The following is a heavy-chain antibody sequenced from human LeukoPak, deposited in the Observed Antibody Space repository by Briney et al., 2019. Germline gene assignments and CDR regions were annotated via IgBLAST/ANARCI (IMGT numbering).Heavy chain of an antibody. D-gene: IGHD3-9*01. CDR1: GGSFSGYY. V-gene: IGHV4-34*01. Sequence: PSETLSLTCAVYGGSFSGYYWSWIRQPPGKGLEWIGEINHSGSTNYNPSLKSRVTISVDTSKNQFSLKLSSVTAADTAVYYCARSLLRYFVPPSGILPQTQYYFDYWGQGTLVTVSS. CDR3: ARSLLRYFVPPSGILPQTQYYFDY. J-gene: IGHJ4*02. CDR2: INHSGST.